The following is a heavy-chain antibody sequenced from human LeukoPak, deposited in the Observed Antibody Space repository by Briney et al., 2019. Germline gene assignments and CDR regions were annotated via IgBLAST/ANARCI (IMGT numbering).Heavy chain of an antibody. V-gene: IGHV1-69*04. CDR1: GGTFSSYA. CDR2: IIPILGIA. Sequence: SVKVSCKASGGTFSSYAISWVRQAPGQGLEWMGRIIPILGIANYAQKFQGRVTITADKSTSTAYMELSSLRSEDTAVYYCARGGYYGSGSYYPYPNDYWGQGTLVTVSS. D-gene: IGHD3-10*01. J-gene: IGHJ4*02. CDR3: ARGGYYGSGSYYPYPNDY.